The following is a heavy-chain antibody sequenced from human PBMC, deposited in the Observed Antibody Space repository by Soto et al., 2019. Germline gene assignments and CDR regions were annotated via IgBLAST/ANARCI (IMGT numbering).Heavy chain of an antibody. J-gene: IGHJ4*02. CDR3: AHIVVAGLGYYFDY. V-gene: IGHV2-5*02. D-gene: IGHD6-19*01. CDR1: GFSLSSTTMA. CDR2: IYWDDDK. Sequence: QITLKESRPTLVKPTHTLTLTCTFSGFSLSSTTMAVGWIRQPPGKAVEWLALIYWDDDKRYSPFLKSRLTITKDTSKNQVVLTMSNMDPVDTARYYCAHIVVAGLGYYFDYWGQGTLVTVSS.